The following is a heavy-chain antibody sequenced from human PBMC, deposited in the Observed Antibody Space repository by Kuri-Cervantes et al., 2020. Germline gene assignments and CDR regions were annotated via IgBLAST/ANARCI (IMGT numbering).Heavy chain of an antibody. D-gene: IGHD7-27*01. CDR1: GFSGSRFG. J-gene: IGHJ6*02. V-gene: IGHV3-30*03. CDR2: ISYDGSNK. CDR3: AREGWGSDYYGMDV. Sequence: GESLKISCGASGFSGSRFGLHWVRRAPGKGLEWVAVISYDGSNKYYADSVKGRFTISRDNSKNTLYLQMNSLRAEDTAVYYCAREGWGSDYYGMDVWGQGTTVTVSS.